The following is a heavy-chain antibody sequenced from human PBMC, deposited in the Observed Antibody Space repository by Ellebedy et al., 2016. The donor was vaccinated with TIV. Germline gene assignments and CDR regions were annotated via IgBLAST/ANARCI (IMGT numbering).Heavy chain of an antibody. CDR1: GFTFRIYV. Sequence: PGGSLRFSCAASGFTFRIYVMHWVRQAPGKGLEWVAIMSNDGNTKYYADSVKGRFTISRDNSKSSLYLQMNSLRVEDTALYYCARDNGSSPDYWGQGTLVTVSS. CDR3: ARDNGSSPDY. J-gene: IGHJ4*02. CDR2: MSNDGNTK. D-gene: IGHD2-8*01. V-gene: IGHV3-30*04.